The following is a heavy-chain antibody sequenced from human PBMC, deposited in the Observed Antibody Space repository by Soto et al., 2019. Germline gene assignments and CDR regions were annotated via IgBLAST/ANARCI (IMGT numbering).Heavy chain of an antibody. CDR3: ARHKTTAYAQAFDI. J-gene: IGHJ3*02. Sequence: SVKVSCKASGGTFSSYAISWVRQAPGQGLEWMGGIIPIFGTANYAQKFQGRVTITADESTSTAYMKLSSVTAADTAVYYCARHKTTAYAQAFDIWGQGTMVTVSS. D-gene: IGHD2-8*01. CDR1: GGTFSSYA. V-gene: IGHV1-69*13. CDR2: IIPIFGTA.